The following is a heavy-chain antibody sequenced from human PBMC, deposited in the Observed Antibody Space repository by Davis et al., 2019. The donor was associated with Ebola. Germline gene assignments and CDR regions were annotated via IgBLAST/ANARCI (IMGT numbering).Heavy chain of an antibody. V-gene: IGHV4-34*01. J-gene: IGHJ4*02. D-gene: IGHD5-18*01. CDR1: GFTFSSYS. CDR2: ISQSGST. CDR3: ARFSRGYSYEIDY. Sequence: GSLRLSCAASGFTFSSYSMNWVRQPPGKGLEWIGEISQSGSTNYNPSLKSRVTISVDTSKNQFSLKLSSVTAADTAVFYCARFSRGYSYEIDYWGQGTLVTVSS.